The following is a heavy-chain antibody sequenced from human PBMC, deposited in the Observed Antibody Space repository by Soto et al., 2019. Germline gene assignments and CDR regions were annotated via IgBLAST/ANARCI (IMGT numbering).Heavy chain of an antibody. CDR2: IKPDEGEK. CDR1: GFIFRNYW. V-gene: IGHV3-7*01. Sequence: EEQLVESGGGLVQPGGSLTLSCAASGFIFRNYWMSWVRQAPGKGLEWVANIKPDEGEKYYLDSVKGRFTISRDNAMNSLYLQMSSLRAEDTAMYYCVRDWPRESLDIYGQGTMVTVSS. J-gene: IGHJ3*02. CDR3: VRDWPRESLDI.